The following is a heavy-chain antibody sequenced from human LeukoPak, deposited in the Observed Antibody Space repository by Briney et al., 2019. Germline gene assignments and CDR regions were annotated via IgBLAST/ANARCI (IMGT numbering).Heavy chain of an antibody. D-gene: IGHD3-22*01. Sequence: ASVKVSCKASGYTFTGYYMHWVRQAPGQGLEWMGRINPNSGGTNYAQKFQGRVTMTRDTSISTAYMELSRLRSDDTAVYYCARDPPRGYDSSGYYYDDGNNWFDPWGQGTLVTVSS. V-gene: IGHV1-2*06. J-gene: IGHJ5*02. CDR2: INPNSGGT. CDR3: ARDPPRGYDSSGYYYDDGNNWFDP. CDR1: GYTFTGYY.